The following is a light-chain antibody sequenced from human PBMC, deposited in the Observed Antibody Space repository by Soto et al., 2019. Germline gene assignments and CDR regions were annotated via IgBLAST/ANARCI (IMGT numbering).Light chain of an antibody. V-gene: IGKV3-20*01. CDR1: QSVSSSY. Sequence: EIVLTQSPGTLSLSPGERATLSCRASQSVSSSYLAWYQQKPGQAPRLLIYGASSRATGIPDRISGSGSGTDFTLTISRLEPEDFAVYYCQQYDHSPLTFGQGTKVEIK. CDR2: GAS. J-gene: IGKJ1*01. CDR3: QQYDHSPLT.